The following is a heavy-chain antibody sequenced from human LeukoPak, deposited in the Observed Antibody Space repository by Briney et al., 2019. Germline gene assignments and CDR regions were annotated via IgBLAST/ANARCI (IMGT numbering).Heavy chain of an antibody. CDR3: ARVRGSLAFDI. Sequence: GGSLRLSCAASGFTVSSNYMSWVRQAPGKGLEWVSVIYSGGSTYYADSVKGRFTISRDNSKNTLYLQMNSLRAEDTAVYYCARVRGSLAFDIWGQGTMVTVSS. V-gene: IGHV3-53*01. CDR1: GFTVSSNY. D-gene: IGHD6-25*01. CDR2: IYSGGST. J-gene: IGHJ3*02.